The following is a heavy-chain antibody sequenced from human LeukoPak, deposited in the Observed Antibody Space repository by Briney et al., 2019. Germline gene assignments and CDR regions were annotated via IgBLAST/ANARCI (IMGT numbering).Heavy chain of an antibody. V-gene: IGHV1-2*02. J-gene: IGHJ1*01. CDR3: ARDVGYCSGGSCYPTAEYFHH. D-gene: IGHD2-15*01. Sequence: GASVKVSCKASGYTFTGYYMHWVRQAPGQGLEWMGWINANSGGTDYAQKFQDRVTMTRDTSIGTAYMELSRLRSDDTAVYYCARDVGYCSGGSCYPTAEYFHHWGQGTLVTVSS. CDR1: GYTFTGYY. CDR2: INANSGGT.